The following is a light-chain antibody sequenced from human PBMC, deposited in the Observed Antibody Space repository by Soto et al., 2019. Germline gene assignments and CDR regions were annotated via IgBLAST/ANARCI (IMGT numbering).Light chain of an antibody. V-gene: IGLV1-44*01. Sequence: QWVRAHPRSACWTPGHGVTIACSGSSSNIQSNTVNWYQQLPGTAPKLLIYSNDQRPSGVPDRFSASKSGTSASLAISGLHSDDDPDYHCAAWDDSLNANVFGTGTKVTVL. CDR3: AAWDDSLNANV. CDR2: SND. CDR1: SSNIQSNT. J-gene: IGLJ1*01.